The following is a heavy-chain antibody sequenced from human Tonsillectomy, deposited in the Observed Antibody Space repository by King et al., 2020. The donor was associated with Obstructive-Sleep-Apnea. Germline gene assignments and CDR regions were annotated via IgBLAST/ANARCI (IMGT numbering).Heavy chain of an antibody. CDR1: GYNFNSFS. Sequence: VQLVESGGGVVQPGRSLRLSCAASGYNFNSFSMHWVRQAPGKGLEWVAVISYEATNKKYADSVKGRFTISRDNSQNTLWLQMNSLGVEDTAGYHCASEAGYWGQGTLVTVPS. CDR3: ASEAGY. CDR2: ISYEATNK. V-gene: IGHV3-30*04. J-gene: IGHJ4*02. D-gene: IGHD6-19*01.